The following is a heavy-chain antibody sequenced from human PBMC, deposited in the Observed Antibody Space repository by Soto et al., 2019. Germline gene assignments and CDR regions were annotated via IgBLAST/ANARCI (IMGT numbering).Heavy chain of an antibody. Sequence: EVQLLESGGGLVQPGGSLRLSCAASGFTFSSYAMSWVRQAPGKGLEWVSAISGSSSYIYYADSVKGRFTISRDNAKNSLYLQMNSLRAEDTAVYYCARAPTVTYYYYYYGMDVWGQGTTVTVSS. CDR3: ARAPTVTYYYYYYGMDV. D-gene: IGHD4-17*01. CDR1: GFTFSSYA. CDR2: ISGSSSYI. J-gene: IGHJ6*02. V-gene: IGHV3-21*01.